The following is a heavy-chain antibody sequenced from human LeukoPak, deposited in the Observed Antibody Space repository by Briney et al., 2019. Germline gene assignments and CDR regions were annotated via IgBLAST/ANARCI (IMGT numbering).Heavy chain of an antibody. J-gene: IGHJ4*02. CDR3: ARDVTGYPY. D-gene: IGHD5-12*01. CDR1: GFTFSIYN. CDR2: ISSSTSTI. V-gene: IGHV3-48*02. Sequence: GGSLRLSCAASGFTFSIYNMVWVRQGPGKGLEWVSYISSSTSTIYYADPVKGRFTISRDNANNLLYLQMNSLRDEDTAVYYCARDVTGYPYWGQGTLVTVSS.